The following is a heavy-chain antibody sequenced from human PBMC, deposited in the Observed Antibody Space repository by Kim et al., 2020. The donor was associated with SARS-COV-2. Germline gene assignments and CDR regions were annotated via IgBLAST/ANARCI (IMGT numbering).Heavy chain of an antibody. CDR2: IYYSGST. V-gene: IGHV4-61*01. J-gene: IGHJ6*02. Sequence: SETLSLTCTVSGGSVSSGSYYWSWIRQPPGKGLEWIGYIYYSGSTNYNPSLKSRVTISVDTSKNQFSLKLSSVTAADTAVYYCARSELRLVTVGPGMDVWGQGTTVTVSS. CDR3: ARSELRLVTVGPGMDV. CDR1: GGSVSSGSYY. D-gene: IGHD3-16*01.